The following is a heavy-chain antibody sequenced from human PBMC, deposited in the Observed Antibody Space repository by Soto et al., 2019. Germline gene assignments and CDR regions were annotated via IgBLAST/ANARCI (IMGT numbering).Heavy chain of an antibody. CDR3: ARAAVKLGATLFDS. CDR2: INHSGFT. CDR1: GGSLRGHY. J-gene: IGHJ4*02. V-gene: IGHV4-34*01. D-gene: IGHD1-26*01. Sequence: PSETLSLTCAVSGGSLRGHYWSWIRRSPEKGLEWIGEINHSGFTNYNPTLKSRVTISRDASKNQFSLRLSSMTAADSAVYFCARAAVKLGATLFDSWGQGTLVTVS.